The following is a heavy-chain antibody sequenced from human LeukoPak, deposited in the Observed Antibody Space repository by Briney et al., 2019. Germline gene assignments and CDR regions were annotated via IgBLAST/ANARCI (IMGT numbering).Heavy chain of an antibody. J-gene: IGHJ4*02. CDR2: IYPGDSHT. CDR3: ARQTSNLYYFDY. Sequence: GESLKISCKGSGYSFTSYWIGWVRQMPGKGLGWIGIIYPGDSHTGYSPSFQGQVTISADKSISTAYLQWTSLKASDPAMYNCARQTSNLYYFDYWGQGTLVTVSS. D-gene: IGHD3-3*02. V-gene: IGHV5-51*01. CDR1: GYSFTSYW.